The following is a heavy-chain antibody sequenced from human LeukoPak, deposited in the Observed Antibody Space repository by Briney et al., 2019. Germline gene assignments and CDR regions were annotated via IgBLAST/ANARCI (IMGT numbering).Heavy chain of an antibody. D-gene: IGHD6-13*01. V-gene: IGHV1-69*05. CDR3: ARDAGVAAAAFNWFDP. J-gene: IGHJ5*02. Sequence: SVKVSCTASGGTFSSYAISWVRQAPGQGLEWMGGIIPIFGTANYAQKFQGRVTITTDESTSTAYMELSSLRSEDTAVYYCARDAGVAAAAFNWFDPWGQGTLVTVSS. CDR2: IIPIFGTA. CDR1: GGTFSSYA.